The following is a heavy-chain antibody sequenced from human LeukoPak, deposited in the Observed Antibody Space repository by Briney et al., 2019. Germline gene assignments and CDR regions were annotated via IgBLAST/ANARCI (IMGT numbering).Heavy chain of an antibody. J-gene: IGHJ2*01. Sequence: SETLSLTCTVSGGSISSSSYYWGWIRQPPGKGLEWIGSIYYSGSTYYNPSLKSRVTISIDTSKNQFSLKLNSVTAADTALYYCARTSYYGSGSWYFDVWGRGALVSVSS. CDR2: IYYSGST. D-gene: IGHD3-10*01. CDR3: ARTSYYGSGSWYFDV. CDR1: GGSISSSSYY. V-gene: IGHV4-39*07.